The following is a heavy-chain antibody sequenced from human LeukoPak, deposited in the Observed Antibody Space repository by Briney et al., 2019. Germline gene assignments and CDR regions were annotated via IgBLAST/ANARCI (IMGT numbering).Heavy chain of an antibody. J-gene: IGHJ4*02. D-gene: IGHD1-26*01. CDR3: ARDGGYSGSYPFDY. CDR1: GFTFSSYS. V-gene: IGHV3-21*01. CDR2: ISSSSSYI. Sequence: KPGGSLRLSCAASGFTFSSYSMNWVRQAPGKGLEWVSSISSSSSYIYYADSVKGRFTISRDNAKNSLYLQMNSLRAEDTAVYYCARDGGYSGSYPFDYWGQGTLVTVSS.